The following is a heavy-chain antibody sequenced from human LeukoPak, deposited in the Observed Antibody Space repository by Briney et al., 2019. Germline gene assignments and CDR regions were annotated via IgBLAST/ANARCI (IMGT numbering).Heavy chain of an antibody. J-gene: IGHJ5*02. Sequence: GGSLRLSCAASGFTFSSYSMNWVRQAPGKGLEWVPSIGGIGASTYYADSVKGRFTISRDNSKNTLYLQMNSLRAEDTALYYCAKAAYGDYVNWFDPWGQGILVIVSS. CDR2: IGGIGAST. V-gene: IGHV3-23*01. CDR3: AKAAYGDYVNWFDP. CDR1: GFTFSSYS. D-gene: IGHD4-17*01.